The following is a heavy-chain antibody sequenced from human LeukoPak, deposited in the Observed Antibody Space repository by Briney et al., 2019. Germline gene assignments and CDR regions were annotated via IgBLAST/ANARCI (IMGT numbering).Heavy chain of an antibody. CDR3: ARNNDMDV. J-gene: IGHJ6*02. CDR2: VNKDGSEK. CDR1: GFTVSNNH. V-gene: IGHV3-7*03. D-gene: IGHD1/OR15-1a*01. Sequence: PGGSLRLSCAASGFTVSNNHMNWVRQAPGKGPEWVANVNKDGSEKYYVDSVKGRFTISRDTAKNSLYLQMNNLRAEDTALYYCARNNDMDVWGQGTTVIVSS.